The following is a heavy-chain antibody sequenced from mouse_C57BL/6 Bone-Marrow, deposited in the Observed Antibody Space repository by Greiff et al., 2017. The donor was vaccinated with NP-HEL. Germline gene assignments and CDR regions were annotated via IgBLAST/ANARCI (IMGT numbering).Heavy chain of an antibody. V-gene: IGHV14-3*01. J-gene: IGHJ3*01. Sequence: VQLQQSVAELVRPGASVKLSCTASGFTIKNTYMHWVKQRPEQGLEWIGRIDPANGNTKYAPKFQGKATLTADTSSNTAYLQLSSLTSEDTAIYYCARSGTAQATWFADWGQGTLVTVSA. D-gene: IGHD3-2*02. CDR3: ARSGTAQATWFAD. CDR2: IDPANGNT. CDR1: GFTIKNTY.